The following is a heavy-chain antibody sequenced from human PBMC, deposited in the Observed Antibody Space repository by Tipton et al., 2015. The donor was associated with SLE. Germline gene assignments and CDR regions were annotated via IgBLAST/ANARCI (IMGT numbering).Heavy chain of an antibody. D-gene: IGHD6-6*01. CDR1: GFTFSDYY. CDR2: ISSSGSYT. CDR3: ARDTADIAARPGYFDY. Sequence: SLRLSCAASGFTFSDYYMSWIRQAPGKGLEWVSYISSSGSYTNLADSVKGRFTISRDNAKNSLYLQMNSLRAEDTAVYYCARDTADIAARPGYFDYWGQGTLVTVSS. J-gene: IGHJ4*02. V-gene: IGHV3-11*06.